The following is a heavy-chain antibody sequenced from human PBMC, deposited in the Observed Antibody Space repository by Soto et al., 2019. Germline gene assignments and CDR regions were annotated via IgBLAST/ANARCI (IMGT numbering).Heavy chain of an antibody. CDR3: ARDFNLMELVREGMALYYFDY. J-gene: IGHJ4*02. CDR1: GYTFTSYG. D-gene: IGHD6-13*01. CDR2: ISAYNGNT. Sequence: ASVKVSCKASGYTFTSYGISWVRQAPGQGLEWMGWISAYNGNTNYAQKLQGRVTMTTDTSTSTAYMGLRSLRSDDTAVYYCARDFNLMELVREGMALYYFDYWGQGTLVTVSS. V-gene: IGHV1-18*01.